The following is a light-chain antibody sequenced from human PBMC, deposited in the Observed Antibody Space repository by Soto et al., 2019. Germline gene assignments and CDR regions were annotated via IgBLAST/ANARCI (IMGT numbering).Light chain of an antibody. CDR2: AAS. CDR1: QTINSY. Sequence: DIQMTQSPSSLSASVGDSVTITCRASQTINSYLNWYQQKPGRATKLLIYAASSLQGGVPSRFSGSGSGTDFTLTISSLQPEDFATYYCHQSYSMPNTFGQGTKLEIK. V-gene: IGKV1-39*01. CDR3: HQSYSMPNT. J-gene: IGKJ2*01.